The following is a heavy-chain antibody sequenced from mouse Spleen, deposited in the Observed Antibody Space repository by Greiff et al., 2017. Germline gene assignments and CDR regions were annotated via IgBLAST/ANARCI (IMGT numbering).Heavy chain of an antibody. Sequence: EVKLVESGGGLVKLGGSLKLSCAASGFTFSSYYMSWVRQTPEKRLEWVATISSGGGSTYYPDSVKGRFTISRDNAKNTLYLQMSSLNSEDTAVYYCARRGTTRFYFDYWGQGTTLTVSS. CDR1: GFTFSSYY. CDR2: ISSGGGST. V-gene: IGHV5-9*04. D-gene: IGHD2-14*01. J-gene: IGHJ2*01. CDR3: ARRGTTRFYFDY.